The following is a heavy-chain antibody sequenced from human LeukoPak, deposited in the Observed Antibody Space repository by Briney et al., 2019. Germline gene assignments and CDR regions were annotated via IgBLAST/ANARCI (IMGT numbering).Heavy chain of an antibody. J-gene: IGHJ4*02. V-gene: IGHV4-61*02. CDR3: ARVDYDFWSGYQGSFDY. CDR1: GGSIGSGSYY. D-gene: IGHD3-3*01. Sequence: PSGTLSLTCTVSGGSIGSGSYYWSWIRQPAGKGLEWIGRIYTSGSTNYNPSLKSRVTISVDTSKNQFSLKLSSVTAADTAVYYCARVDYDFWSGYQGSFDYWGQGTLVTVSS. CDR2: IYTSGST.